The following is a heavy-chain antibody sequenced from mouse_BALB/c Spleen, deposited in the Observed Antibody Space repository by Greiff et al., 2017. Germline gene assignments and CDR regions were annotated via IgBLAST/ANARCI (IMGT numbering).Heavy chain of an antibody. CDR1: GFTFSDYG. CDR3: ARAGDGNYPAWFAY. Sequence: DVKLVESGGGLVQPGGSRKLSCAASGFTFSDYGMAWVRQAPGKGPEWVAFISNLAYSIYYADTVTGRFTISRENAKNTLYLEMSSLRSEDTAMYYCARAGDGNYPAWFAYWGQGTLVTVSA. J-gene: IGHJ3*01. CDR2: ISNLAYSI. V-gene: IGHV5-15*02. D-gene: IGHD2-1*01.